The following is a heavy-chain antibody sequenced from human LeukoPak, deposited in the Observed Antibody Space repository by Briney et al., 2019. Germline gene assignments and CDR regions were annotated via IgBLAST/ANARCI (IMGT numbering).Heavy chain of an antibody. V-gene: IGHV1-69*13. D-gene: IGHD2-2*01. CDR1: GGTFSSYA. CDR3: ATDPSGVPAALQI. CDR2: IIPIFGTA. Sequence: SVKVSCKASGGTFSSYAISWVRQAPGQGLEWMGGIIPIFGTANYAQKFQGRVTITADESTSTAYMELSSLRSEDTAVYYCATDPSGVPAALQIWGQGTLVTVSS. J-gene: IGHJ4*02.